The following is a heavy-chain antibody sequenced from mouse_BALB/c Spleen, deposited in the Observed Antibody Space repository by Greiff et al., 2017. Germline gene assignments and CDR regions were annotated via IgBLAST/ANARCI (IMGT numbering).Heavy chain of an antibody. Sequence: QVQLQQSGPELVKPGASVKISCKASGYAFSSSWMNWVKQRPGQGLEWIGRIYPGDGDTNYNGKFKGKATLTADKSSSTAYMQLSSLTSVDSAVYFCASNYRYDGYYFDYWGQGTTLTVSS. V-gene: IGHV1-82*01. CDR1: GYAFSSSW. CDR2: IYPGDGDT. J-gene: IGHJ2*01. D-gene: IGHD2-14*01. CDR3: ASNYRYDGYYFDY.